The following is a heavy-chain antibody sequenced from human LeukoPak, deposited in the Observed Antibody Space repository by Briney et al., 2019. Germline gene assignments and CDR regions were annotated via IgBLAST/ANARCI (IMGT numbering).Heavy chain of an antibody. CDR3: ARAYDFWSGYYTGYYYYMDV. D-gene: IGHD3-3*01. Sequence: GGTLRLSCAASGFTFSSYGMSWVRQAPGKGLEWVANIKQDGSEKYYVDSVKGRFTISRDNAKNSLYLQMNSLRAEDTAVYYCARAYDFWSGYYTGYYYYMDVWGKGTTVTVSS. CDR1: GFTFSSYG. CDR2: IKQDGSEK. J-gene: IGHJ6*03. V-gene: IGHV3-7*01.